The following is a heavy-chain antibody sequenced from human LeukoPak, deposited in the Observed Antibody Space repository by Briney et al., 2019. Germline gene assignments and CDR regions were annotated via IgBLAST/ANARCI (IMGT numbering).Heavy chain of an antibody. V-gene: IGHV3-23*01. CDR3: ATPGPEYCTNGVCTFDY. CDR1: GFTFSSYA. D-gene: IGHD2-8*01. J-gene: IGHJ4*02. Sequence: RSGGSLRLSCAASGFTFSSYAMSWVRQAPGKGLEWVPAISGSGGSTYYADSVKGRFTISRDNSKNTLYLQMNSLRAEDTAVYYCATPGPEYCTNGVCTFDYWGQGTLVTVSS. CDR2: ISGSGGST.